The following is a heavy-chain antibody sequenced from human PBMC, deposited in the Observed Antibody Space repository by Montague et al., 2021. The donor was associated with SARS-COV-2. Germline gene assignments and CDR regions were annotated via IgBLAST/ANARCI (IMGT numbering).Heavy chain of an antibody. CDR1: GGSISSGGYY. D-gene: IGHD3-10*01. J-gene: IGHJ4*02. Sequence: TLSLTCTVSGGSISSGGYYWSWIRQHPGKDLEWIGYIYYSGSTYYNPSLESRVTISVDTSKNQFSLKLSSVTAADTAVYYCARNPTSYYYGSKGAFDYWGQGTLVTVSS. V-gene: IGHV4-31*03. CDR2: IYYSGST. CDR3: ARNPTSYYYGSKGAFDY.